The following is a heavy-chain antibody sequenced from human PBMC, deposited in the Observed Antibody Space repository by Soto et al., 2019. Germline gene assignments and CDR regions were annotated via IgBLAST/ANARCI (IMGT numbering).Heavy chain of an antibody. CDR2: IIPIFGTA. Sequence: QVQLVQSGAEVKKPGSSVKVSCKASGGTFSSYAISWVRQAPGQGLEWMGGIIPIFGTANYAQKIQGRVTITAGESTSTAYMELSSLRSEDTAVYYCAILPRGYSYVLEDYWGQRTLVTVSS. CDR1: GGTFSSYA. J-gene: IGHJ4*02. CDR3: AILPRGYSYVLEDY. D-gene: IGHD5-18*01. V-gene: IGHV1-69*12.